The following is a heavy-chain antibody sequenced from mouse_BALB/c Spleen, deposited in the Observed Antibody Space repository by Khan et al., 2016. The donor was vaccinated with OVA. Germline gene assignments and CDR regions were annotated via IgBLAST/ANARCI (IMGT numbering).Heavy chain of an antibody. CDR3: ARIQGGEFDY. CDR2: ISYSGNT. CDR1: GYSITSDYA. V-gene: IGHV3-2*02. Sequence: SGPGLVKPSQSLSLTCTVTGYSITSDYAWNWIRQFPGNKLEWMGYISYSGNTKYNPSLKSRISITRDTSKNQFFLQLNFVTIEDTAKYYCARIQGGEFDYWGQGTTLTVSS. D-gene: IGHD3-2*02. J-gene: IGHJ2*01.